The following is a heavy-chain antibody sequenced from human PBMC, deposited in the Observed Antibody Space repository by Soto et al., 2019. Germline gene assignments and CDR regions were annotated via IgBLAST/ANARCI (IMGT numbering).Heavy chain of an antibody. D-gene: IGHD1-26*01. Sequence: QVQLVQSGAEVKKPGASVKVSCKASGYTFTSYGISWVRQAPGQGLEWMGWISAYNGNTNYAQKLRGRVTMTTDTSTSTAYMELRSLRSDDTAVYYCARDLAVGATVLSYYYGMDVWGQGTTVTVSS. J-gene: IGHJ6*02. V-gene: IGHV1-18*01. CDR1: GYTFTSYG. CDR2: ISAYNGNT. CDR3: ARDLAVGATVLSYYYGMDV.